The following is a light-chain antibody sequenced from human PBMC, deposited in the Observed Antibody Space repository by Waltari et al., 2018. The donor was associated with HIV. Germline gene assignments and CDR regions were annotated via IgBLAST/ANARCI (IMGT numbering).Light chain of an antibody. J-gene: IGLJ2*01. CDR1: SSDVGAYNY. CDR2: DVS. CDR3: SSYTSSSTVV. V-gene: IGLV2-14*03. Sequence: QSALTQPASVSGSPGQSITISCTGTSSDVGAYNYVSWYQLHPGKAPKLMIYDVSNRPSGVSDRFSGSKSANTASLTISGLQAEDEAHDYCSSYTSSSTVVFGGGTKLTVL.